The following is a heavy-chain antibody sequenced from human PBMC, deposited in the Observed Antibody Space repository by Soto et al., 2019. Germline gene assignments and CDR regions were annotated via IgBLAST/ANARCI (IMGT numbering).Heavy chain of an antibody. CDR1: GYTFTAYY. D-gene: IGHD1-26*01. J-gene: IGHJ4*02. CDR2: INPDSGGT. Sequence: GASVKVSCKASGYTFTAYYMHWVRQAPGQGLEWMGCINPDSGGTKYAQKFQGRVTMTRDTSITTAYLDLSSLRSDDTAVYYCARALSFGSGTFDYWGQGTLVTVSS. V-gene: IGHV1-2*02. CDR3: ARALSFGSGTFDY.